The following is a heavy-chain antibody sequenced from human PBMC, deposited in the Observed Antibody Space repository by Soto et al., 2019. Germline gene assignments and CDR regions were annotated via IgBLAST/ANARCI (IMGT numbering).Heavy chain of an antibody. D-gene: IGHD6-19*01. V-gene: IGHV3-30-3*01. CDR2: ISYDGSNK. CDR3: ARDLEVAVAGA. J-gene: IGHJ5*02. Sequence: GGSLRLSCTASGFTFSSYAMHWVRQATGKGLEWVAVISYDGSNKYYADSVKGRFTISRDNSKNTLYLQMNSLRAEDTAVYYCARDLEVAVAGAWGQGTLVTVSS. CDR1: GFTFSSYA.